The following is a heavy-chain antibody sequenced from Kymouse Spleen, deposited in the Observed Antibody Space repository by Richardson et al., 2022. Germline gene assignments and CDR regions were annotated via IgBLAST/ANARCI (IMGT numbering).Heavy chain of an antibody. Sequence: QLQLQESGPGLVKPSETLSLTCTVSGGSISSSSYYWGWIRQPPGKGLEWIGSIYYSGSTYYNPSLKSRVTISVDTSKNQFSLKLSSVTAADTAVYYCARHEIVGNFDYWGQGTLVTVSS. CDR2: IYYSGST. J-gene: IGHJ4*02. D-gene: IGHD1-26*01. V-gene: IGHV4-39*01. CDR1: GGSISSSSYY. CDR3: ARHEIVGNFDY.